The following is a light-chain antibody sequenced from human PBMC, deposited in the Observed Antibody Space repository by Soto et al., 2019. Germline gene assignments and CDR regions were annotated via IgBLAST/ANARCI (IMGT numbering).Light chain of an antibody. J-gene: IGKJ2*01. V-gene: IGKV3-20*01. CDR1: QSVTNSY. CDR2: GIS. CDR3: QQYSTLPHP. Sequence: ESVLTQSPGTLSLSPGERATLSCKASQSVTNSYLAWYQQKPGQAPRLLIYGISSRATGIPDRFSASGSGTDFTLTISRLEPEDFVVYFCQQYSTLPHPFGQGTKLEVK.